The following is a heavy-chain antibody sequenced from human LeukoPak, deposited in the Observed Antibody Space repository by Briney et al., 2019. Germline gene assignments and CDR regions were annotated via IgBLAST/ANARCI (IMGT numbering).Heavy chain of an antibody. CDR3: AREGYGESLGLYYYYYMDV. V-gene: IGHV4-4*07. J-gene: IGHJ6*03. Sequence: SETLSLTCTVSGGSISSYYWSWIRQPAGKGLEWIGRIYTSGSTNYNPSLKSRVTMSVDTSKNQFSLKLSSVTAADTAVYYCAREGYGESLGLYYYYYMDVWGKGTTVTVSS. CDR2: IYTSGST. D-gene: IGHD5-18*01. CDR1: GGSISSYY.